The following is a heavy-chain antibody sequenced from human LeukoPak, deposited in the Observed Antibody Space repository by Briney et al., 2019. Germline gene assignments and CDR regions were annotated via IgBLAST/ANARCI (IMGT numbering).Heavy chain of an antibody. V-gene: IGHV1-46*02. CDR2: INPNGGST. Sequence: ASVKVSCKASGYTFNSYYMHWLRQAPGQGPEWMGIINPNGGSTSYAQKFQGRVTMTRDMSTSTVYTELSSLRSEDMAVYYCAGASPYCSGSSCYSEYYFDYWGQGTLVTVSS. J-gene: IGHJ4*02. CDR1: GYTFNSYY. CDR3: AGASPYCSGSSCYSEYYFDY. D-gene: IGHD2-15*01.